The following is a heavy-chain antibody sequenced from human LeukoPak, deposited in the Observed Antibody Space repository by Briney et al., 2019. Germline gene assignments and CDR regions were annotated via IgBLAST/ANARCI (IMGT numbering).Heavy chain of an antibody. CDR1: GFTFSSYA. V-gene: IGHV3-23*01. J-gene: IGHJ4*02. CDR2: ITSADST. CDR3: AKGTNSSARNPLAS. D-gene: IGHD3-10*01. Sequence: PGGSLRLSCAASGFTFSSYAMSWGRQAPGKGLEWGSAITSADSTYYADSVKGRFTISRDNSKNTLYLQMNSLRAEDTALYYCAKGTNSSARNPLASWGQETLVTVSS.